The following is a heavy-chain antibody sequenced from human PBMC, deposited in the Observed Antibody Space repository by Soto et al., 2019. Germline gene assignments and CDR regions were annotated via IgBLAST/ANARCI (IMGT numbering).Heavy chain of an antibody. Sequence: SETLSLTCTVSGGSVSRGSHYWSWTRQPPGKGLEWIGYIFYSGSTNYNPSLKSRLTISVDASKNQFSLKLSSVTAADTAVYYCARYTYTYDGGVSPDCYCYGMDVWGQGTTVTVSS. D-gene: IGHD2-21*02. CDR1: GGSVSRGSHY. J-gene: IGHJ6*02. CDR3: ARYTYTYDGGVSPDCYCYGMDV. CDR2: IFYSGST. V-gene: IGHV4-61*01.